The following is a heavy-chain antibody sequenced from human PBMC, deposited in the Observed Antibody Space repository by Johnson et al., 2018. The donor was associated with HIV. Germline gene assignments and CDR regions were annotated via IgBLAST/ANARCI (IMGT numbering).Heavy chain of an antibody. CDR1: GFTFSSYA. D-gene: IGHD3-22*01. CDR2: ISYDGSNK. CDR3: AREGIVDAFDI. J-gene: IGHJ3*02. Sequence: QLVESGGGVVQPGRSLRLSCAASGFTFSSYAMHWVRQAPGKGLEWVAVISYDGSNKYYADSVKGRFTISRDNSKNTLYLQMNSLRAEDTAVYYCAREGIVDAFDIWGQGTMVTVSS. V-gene: IGHV3-30-3*01.